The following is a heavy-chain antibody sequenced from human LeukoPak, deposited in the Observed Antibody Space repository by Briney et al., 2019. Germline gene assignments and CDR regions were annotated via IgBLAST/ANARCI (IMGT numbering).Heavy chain of an antibody. CDR3: AKDKTYYYGSGSHLPYYYYMDV. CDR1: GYTFSSYW. CDR2: IKQDGSEK. D-gene: IGHD3-10*01. J-gene: IGHJ6*03. Sequence: GGSLRLSCAASGYTFSSYWMSWVRQAPGKGLEWVANIKQDGSEKYYVDSVKGRFTISRDKAKNSLYLQMNSLRAEDTAVYYCAKDKTYYYGSGSHLPYYYYMDVWGKGTTVTVSS. V-gene: IGHV3-7*04.